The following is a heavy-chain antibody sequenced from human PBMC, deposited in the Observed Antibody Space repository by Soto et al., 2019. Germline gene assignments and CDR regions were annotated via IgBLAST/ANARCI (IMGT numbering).Heavy chain of an antibody. Sequence: ASVKVSCKASGYTFTGYYMHWVRQAPGQGLEWMGWINPNSGGTNYAQKFQGRVTMTRDTSISTAYMELSRLRSDDTAVYYCARGGSSAPRYFDWLSPSGWFDPWGQGTLVTVSS. D-gene: IGHD3-9*01. CDR1: GYTFTGYY. V-gene: IGHV1-2*02. J-gene: IGHJ5*02. CDR2: INPNSGGT. CDR3: ARGGSSAPRYFDWLSPSGWFDP.